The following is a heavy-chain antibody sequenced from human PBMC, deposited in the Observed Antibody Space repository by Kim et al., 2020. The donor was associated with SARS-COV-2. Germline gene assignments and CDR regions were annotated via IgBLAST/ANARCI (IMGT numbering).Heavy chain of an antibody. Sequence: SETLSLTCTVSGGSISSSSYYWGWLRQPPGMGLEWFGSIYYSGSTYYNPTRKSPVTISVATSKNPFSLKLSSVTAADTAVCYCARGPFITMIVVSQGYYYGMDVWGQGTPVTVSS. J-gene: IGHJ6*02. CDR2: IYYSGST. CDR1: GGSISSSSYY. CDR3: ARGPFITMIVVSQGYYYGMDV. D-gene: IGHD3-22*01. V-gene: IGHV4-39*01.